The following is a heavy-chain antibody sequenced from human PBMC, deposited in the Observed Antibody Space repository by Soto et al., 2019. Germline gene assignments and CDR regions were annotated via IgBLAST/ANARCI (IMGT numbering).Heavy chain of an antibody. CDR2: ISGSGGST. Sequence: GGSLRLSCAASGFTFSSYAMSWVRQAPGKGLEWVSAISGSGGSTYYADSVKGRFTISRDNSKNTLYLQMNSLRAEDTAVYYCAKDRNVVKQQLAVDYWGQGTLVTVSS. CDR1: GFTFSSYA. V-gene: IGHV3-23*01. D-gene: IGHD6-13*01. CDR3: AKDRNVVKQQLAVDY. J-gene: IGHJ4*02.